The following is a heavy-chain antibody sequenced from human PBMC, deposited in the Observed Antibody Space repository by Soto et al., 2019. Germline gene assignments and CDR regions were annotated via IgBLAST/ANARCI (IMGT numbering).Heavy chain of an antibody. J-gene: IGHJ4*02. V-gene: IGHV3-23*01. CDR2: ISGSGGST. CDR3: AKDLITSPGSSGYYCDY. Sequence: GWSLRLSCSASVFTFSSYAMSWFRQAPGKGLEWVSAISGSGGSTYYADSVKGRFTISRDNSKNTLYLQMNSLRAEDTAVYYCAKDLITSPGSSGYYCDYWGQGTLVTVSS. CDR1: VFTFSSYA. D-gene: IGHD3-22*01.